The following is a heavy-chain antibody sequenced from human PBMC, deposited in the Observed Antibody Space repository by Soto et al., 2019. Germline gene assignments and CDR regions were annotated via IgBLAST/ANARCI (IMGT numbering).Heavy chain of an antibody. CDR3: ARDSTPNPLRYFDWLAYFDY. V-gene: IGHV1-2*04. J-gene: IGHJ4*02. CDR1: GYTFTGYY. D-gene: IGHD3-9*01. CDR2: INPNSGGA. Sequence: ASVKVSCKASGYTFTGYYMHWVRQAPGQGLEWMGWINPNSGGANYAQKFQGWVTMTRDTSISTAYMELSRLRSDDTAVYYCARDSTPNPLRYFDWLAYFDYWGQGTLVTVSS.